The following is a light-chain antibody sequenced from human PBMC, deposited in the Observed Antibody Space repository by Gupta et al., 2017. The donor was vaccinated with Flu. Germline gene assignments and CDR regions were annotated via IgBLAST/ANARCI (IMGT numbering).Light chain of an antibody. V-gene: IGLV2-23*01. CDR2: EGT. CDR1: RSDVGNYNL. Sequence: QSSLTQPASVSGSPGPSITIPCTRTRSDVGNYNLVSWFQHPPGKLPKVIIYEGTKRPAGISNRFSGSKSGNTASLTISGRQTEDEDDYYCFAHAGGGTYVFGAGTKVTVL. CDR3: FAHAGGGTYV. J-gene: IGLJ1*01.